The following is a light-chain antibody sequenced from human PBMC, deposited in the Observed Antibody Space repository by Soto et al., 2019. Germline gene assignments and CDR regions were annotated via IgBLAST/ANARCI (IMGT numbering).Light chain of an antibody. CDR2: DAS. J-gene: IGKJ1*01. CDR1: QSVSGW. CDR3: QQYETFSGT. Sequence: IPMTQSPSTLSASVGDRVTITCRASQSVSGWLAWYHKKPGEAPKLLIYDASALPRGVPSRFRGSGSGTKLTITIASLQPDDFETDYCQQYETFSGTFGPGTKVDIK. V-gene: IGKV1-5*01.